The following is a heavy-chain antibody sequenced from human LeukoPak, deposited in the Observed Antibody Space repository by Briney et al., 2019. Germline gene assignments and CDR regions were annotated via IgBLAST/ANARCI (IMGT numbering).Heavy chain of an antibody. J-gene: IGHJ4*02. CDR3: ATRGQICSSTSCYTSFDY. CDR2: IIPIFGTA. CDR1: GYTFTGYY. Sequence: ASVKVSCKASGYTFTGYYIHWVRQAPGQGLEWMGGIIPIFGTANYAQKFQGRVTITADESTSTAYMELSSLRSEDTAVYYCATRGQICSSTSCYTSFDYWGQGTLVTVSS. V-gene: IGHV1-69*13. D-gene: IGHD2-2*02.